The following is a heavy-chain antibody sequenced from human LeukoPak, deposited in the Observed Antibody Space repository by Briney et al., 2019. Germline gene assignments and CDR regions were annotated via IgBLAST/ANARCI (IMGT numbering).Heavy chain of an antibody. CDR2: IYTSGST. J-gene: IGHJ4*02. V-gene: IGHV4-61*02. CDR1: GGSISSGSYY. D-gene: IGHD3-22*01. Sequence: PSQTLSHTCTVSGGSISSGSYYWSWIRQPAGKGLEWIGRIYTSGSTNYNPSLKSRVTISVDTSKNQFSLKLSSVTAADTAVYYCAREFEGPTYYYDSSGYYSRIVFDYWGQGTLVTVSS. CDR3: AREFEGPTYYYDSSGYYSRIVFDY.